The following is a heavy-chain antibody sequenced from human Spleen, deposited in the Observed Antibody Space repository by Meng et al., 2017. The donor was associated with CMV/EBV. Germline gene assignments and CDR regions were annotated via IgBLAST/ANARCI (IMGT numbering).Heavy chain of an antibody. CDR2: ISSSSSYT. V-gene: IGHV3-11*06. Sequence: QVELGESGGGLVKAGGSLRLSCAAYGFTFSDYYMSWIRQAPGKGLEWVSYISSSSSYTDYADSVKGRFTVSRDNAKNSLYLQMNSLRAEDTAVYYCARDGLNYYDSSGYLDYWGQGTLVTASS. CDR1: GFTFSDYY. D-gene: IGHD3-22*01. CDR3: ARDGLNYYDSSGYLDY. J-gene: IGHJ4*02.